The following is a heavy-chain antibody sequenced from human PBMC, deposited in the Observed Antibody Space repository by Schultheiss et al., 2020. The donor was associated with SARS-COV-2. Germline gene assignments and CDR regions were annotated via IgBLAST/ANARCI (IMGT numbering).Heavy chain of an antibody. J-gene: IGHJ5*02. CDR1: GGSISSYY. D-gene: IGHD5-18*01. CDR3: ARNVYSYGPLNWFDP. V-gene: IGHV4-59*12. CDR2: IYYSGST. Sequence: SETLSLTCTVSGGSISSYYWSWIRQPPGKGLECIGYIYYSGSTKYNPSLKSRVTISVDTSKNQFSLKLSSVTAADTAVYYCARNVYSYGPLNWFDPWGQGTLVTVSS.